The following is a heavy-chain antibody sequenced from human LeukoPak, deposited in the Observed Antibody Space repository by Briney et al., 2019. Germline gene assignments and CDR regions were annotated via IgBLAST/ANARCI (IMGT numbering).Heavy chain of an antibody. V-gene: IGHV3-9*01. J-gene: IGHJ4*02. CDR3: AKDKSIRYGSGSPLDY. Sequence: PGRSLRLSCAASGFTFDDYAMHWVRQAPGKGLEWVSGISWNSGSIGYADSVKGRFTISRDNAKNSLYLQMNSLRAEDTALYYCAKDKSIRYGSGSPLDYWGQGTLVTVSS. CDR2: ISWNSGSI. D-gene: IGHD3-10*01. CDR1: GFTFDDYA.